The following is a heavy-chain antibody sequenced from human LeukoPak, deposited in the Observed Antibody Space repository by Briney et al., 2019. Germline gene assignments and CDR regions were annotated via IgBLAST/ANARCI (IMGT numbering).Heavy chain of an antibody. V-gene: IGHV1-2*02. J-gene: IGHJ4*02. CDR2: INPNSGGT. CDR3: ATGQGGYSYGFDY. Sequence: ASVKVSCKASGYTFTGYYMHWVRQAPGQGLEWMGWINPNSGGTNYAQKFQGRVTMTRDTSISTAYMELSSLRSEDTAVYYCATGQGGYSYGFDYWGQGTLVTVSS. CDR1: GYTFTGYY. D-gene: IGHD5-18*01.